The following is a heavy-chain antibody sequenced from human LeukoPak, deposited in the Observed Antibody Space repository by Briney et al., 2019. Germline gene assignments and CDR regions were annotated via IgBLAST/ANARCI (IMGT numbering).Heavy chain of an antibody. CDR3: AKEAGSYHYDSSGNIDY. CDR1: GFTFSSYA. CDR2: ISGSGGST. J-gene: IGHJ4*02. Sequence: PGGSLRLSCAASGFTFSSYAMSWVRQAPGKGLEWVSAISGSGGSTYYADSAKGRFTISRDNSKNTLYLQMNSLRAEDTAVYYCAKEAGSYHYDSSGNIDYWGQGTLVTVSS. V-gene: IGHV3-23*01. D-gene: IGHD3-22*01.